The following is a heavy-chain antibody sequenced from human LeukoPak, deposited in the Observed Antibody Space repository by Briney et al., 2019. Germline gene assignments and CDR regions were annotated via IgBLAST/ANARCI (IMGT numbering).Heavy chain of an antibody. D-gene: IGHD2-15*01. V-gene: IGHV4-34*01. J-gene: IGHJ5*02. CDR1: GGSFSGYY. CDR3: ARGRVGYCSGGSCYSRKAYWFDP. CDR2: INHSGST. Sequence: LETLSLTCAVYGGSFSGYYWSSIRQPPGKGLEWLGEINHSGSTNYNPSLKGRVTISVDTSKNQFSLKLSSVTAADTAVYYCARGRVGYCSGGSCYSRKAYWFDPWGQGTLVTVSS.